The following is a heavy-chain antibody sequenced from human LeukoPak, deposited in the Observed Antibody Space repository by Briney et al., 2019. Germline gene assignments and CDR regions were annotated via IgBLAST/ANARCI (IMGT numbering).Heavy chain of an antibody. V-gene: IGHV3-66*01. Sequence: PGGSLRLSCAASGFTVSSNYMSWVRQAPGKGLEWVSVIYSGGSTYYADSVKGRFTISRDNSKNTLYLQMNSLRAEDTAVYYCAKDLSDRSAREYNWFDPWGQGTLVTVSS. CDR2: IYSGGST. D-gene: IGHD3-10*01. J-gene: IGHJ5*02. CDR1: GFTVSSNY. CDR3: AKDLSDRSAREYNWFDP.